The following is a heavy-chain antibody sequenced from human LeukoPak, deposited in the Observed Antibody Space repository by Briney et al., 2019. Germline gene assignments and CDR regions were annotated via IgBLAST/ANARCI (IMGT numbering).Heavy chain of an antibody. CDR2: INSDGSST. CDR3: QSYSSSWHTFDY. V-gene: IGHV3-74*01. Sequence: GGSLRLSCAASGFTFSSYWMHWVRQAPGKGLVWVSRINSDGSSTSYADSVKGRFTISRDNAKNTLYLQMNSLRAEDTAVYYCQSYSSSWHTFDYWGQGTLVTVSS. J-gene: IGHJ4*02. D-gene: IGHD6-13*01. CDR1: GFTFSSYW.